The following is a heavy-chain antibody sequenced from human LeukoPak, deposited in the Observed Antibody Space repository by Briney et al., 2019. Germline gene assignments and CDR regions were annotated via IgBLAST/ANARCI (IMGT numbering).Heavy chain of an antibody. D-gene: IGHD2-2*01. Sequence: GASVKVSCKASGYTFTSYGISWVRPAPGQGLEWLGWISTYNGNTNYAQKFQGRVTMTTDTSTSTGYMELRSLRSDDTAVYYCARAVPTAAGGYYMDVWGKGTTVTVSS. CDR1: GYTFTSYG. CDR3: ARAVPTAAGGYYMDV. V-gene: IGHV1-18*01. CDR2: ISTYNGNT. J-gene: IGHJ6*03.